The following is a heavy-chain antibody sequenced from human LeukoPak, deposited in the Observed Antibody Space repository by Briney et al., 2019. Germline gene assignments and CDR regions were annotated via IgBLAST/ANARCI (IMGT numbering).Heavy chain of an antibody. CDR1: GGSISSTSYY. J-gene: IGHJ4*02. V-gene: IGHV4-39*07. Sequence: SETLSVTCTVSGGSISSTSYYWGWIRQPPGKGLEWIGSIYYSGSTYYNPSLKSRVTISVDTSKNQFSLKLTSVTAADTAVYYCARDHQLYSNFYWGQGTLVTVSS. CDR2: IYYSGST. CDR3: ARDHQLYSNFY. D-gene: IGHD4-11*01.